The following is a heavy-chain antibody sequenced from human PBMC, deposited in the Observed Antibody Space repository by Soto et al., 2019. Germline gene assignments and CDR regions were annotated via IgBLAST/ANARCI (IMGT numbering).Heavy chain of an antibody. D-gene: IGHD3-22*01. V-gene: IGHV1-3*01. J-gene: IGHJ4*02. CDR3: ARDSHYDSSGPIDY. CDR1: GYTFTSYA. CDR2: INAGNGNT. Sequence: ASLKVSCKASGYTFTSYAMHWVRQAPGQRLEWMGWINAGNGNTKYSQKFQGRVTITRDTSASTAYMELSSLRSEDTAVYYCARDSHYDSSGPIDYWGQGTLVTVSS.